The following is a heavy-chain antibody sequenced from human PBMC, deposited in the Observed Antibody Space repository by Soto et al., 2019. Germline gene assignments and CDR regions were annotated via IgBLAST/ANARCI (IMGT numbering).Heavy chain of an antibody. J-gene: IGHJ4*02. CDR3: AREGQPAAGTTPHN. D-gene: IGHD6-13*01. Sequence: GGSLRLSCAASGFNFSSYAMHWVRQAPGKGLEWVAVISYDGGKKYYADSVKGRFTISRDNSQNTLYVEMTSLSAEDTAVYYCAREGQPAAGTTPHNWGQGTLVTVSS. CDR2: ISYDGGKK. CDR1: GFNFSSYA. V-gene: IGHV3-30*04.